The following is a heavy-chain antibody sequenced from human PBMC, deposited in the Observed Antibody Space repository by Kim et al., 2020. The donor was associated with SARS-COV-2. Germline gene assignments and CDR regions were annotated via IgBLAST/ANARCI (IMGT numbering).Heavy chain of an antibody. V-gene: IGHV3-33*01. CDR1: GFTFSGYG. CDR3: ARDGGWKTDYYYMDV. D-gene: IGHD1-1*01. CDR2: IWYDGTNK. Sequence: GGSLRLSCAATGFTFSGYGMHWVRQAPGKGLEWVAVIWYDGTNKQYADSVKGRSTISRDNSNNTLYLQMNSLRAEDTAVYYCARDGGWKTDYYYMDVWGKGTAVTVSS. J-gene: IGHJ6*03.